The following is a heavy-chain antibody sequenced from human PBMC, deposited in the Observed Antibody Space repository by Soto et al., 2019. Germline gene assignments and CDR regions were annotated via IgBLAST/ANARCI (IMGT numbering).Heavy chain of an antibody. J-gene: IGHJ4*02. CDR1: GYTFTSYD. Sequence: QVQLVQSGGEVKKPGASVKVSCKASGYTFTSYDINWVRQATGQGPEWMGWMNPNSGNTGYAQKFQGRVTMTRSTSISTAYMELSSLRSDDTAVYYCARAPREWGFDYWGPRTLVTVSS. D-gene: IGHD3-3*01. V-gene: IGHV1-8*01. CDR2: MNPNSGNT. CDR3: ARAPREWGFDY.